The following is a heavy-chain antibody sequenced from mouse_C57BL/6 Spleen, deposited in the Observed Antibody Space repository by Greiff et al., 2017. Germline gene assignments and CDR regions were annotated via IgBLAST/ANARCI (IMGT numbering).Heavy chain of an antibody. CDR2: IYPGDGDT. J-gene: IGHJ4*01. V-gene: IGHV1-82*01. Sequence: VQLQQSGPELVKPGASVKISCKASGYAFRSSWMNWVKQRPGKGLEWIGRIYPGDGDTNYNGKFKGKATLTADKSSSTAYMQLRSLTSEDSEVYFSARWTSAEAMDYWGQGTSVTVSS. CDR1: GYAFRSSW. CDR3: ARWTSAEAMDY.